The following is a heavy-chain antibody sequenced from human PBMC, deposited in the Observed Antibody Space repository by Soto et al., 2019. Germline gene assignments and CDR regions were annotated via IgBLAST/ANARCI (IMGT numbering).Heavy chain of an antibody. CDR1: AYTFTSDA. J-gene: IGHJ4*02. D-gene: IGHD3-22*01. V-gene: IGHV1-18*01. CDR2: ISAYNGKT. CDR3: ARDRVDDIRWASFDY. Sequence: QVQLVQSGAEVRKPGASVKVSCKASAYTFTSDAITWVRQAPGQGLEWMGWISAYNGKTNDAQKLQGRVTMTKDTSPSKSYIELRSLTSDDTSVYDCARDRVDDIRWASFDYWGQGTLVTVSS.